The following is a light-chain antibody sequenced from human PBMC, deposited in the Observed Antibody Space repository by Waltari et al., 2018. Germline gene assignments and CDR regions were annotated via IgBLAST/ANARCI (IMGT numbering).Light chain of an antibody. V-gene: IGLV1-44*01. CDR3: ATWDDRLTGVV. CDR2: SND. Sequence: QSVLTQPPSASGTPGQRGTISCSGSNSNSGSNTVNWYQQVPGTAPKLLIYSNDQRPSGVPDRFSGSKSGTSASLAISGLQSEDEADYYCATWDDRLTGVVFGGGTKVTVL. CDR1: NSNSGSNT. J-gene: IGLJ2*01.